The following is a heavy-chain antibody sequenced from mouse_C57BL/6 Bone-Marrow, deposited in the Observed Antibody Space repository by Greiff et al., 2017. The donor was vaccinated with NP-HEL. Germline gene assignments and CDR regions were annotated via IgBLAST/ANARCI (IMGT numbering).Heavy chain of an antibody. CDR3: ARYYGMCFDY. Sequence: QVQLQQPGAELVKPGASVKLSCKASGYTFTSYWMHWVKQRPGRGLEGIGRFDPNCCGSMYYEKFKSRATLTVDKLSSTAYMQLSRLTSADSAVYYSARYYGMCFDYWGQGTTLTVSS. CDR2: FDPNCCGS. CDR1: GYTFTSYW. V-gene: IGHV1-72*01. D-gene: IGHD1-1*01. J-gene: IGHJ2*01.